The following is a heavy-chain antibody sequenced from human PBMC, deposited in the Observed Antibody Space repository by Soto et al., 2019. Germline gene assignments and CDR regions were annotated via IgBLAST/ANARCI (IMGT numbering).Heavy chain of an antibody. J-gene: IGHJ6*03. Sequence: PSETLSLTCAVYGGSFSGYYWSWIRQPPGKGLEWIGEINHSGSTNYNPSLKSRVTISVDTSKNQFSLKLSSVTAADTAVYYCAREGQAAAGTSYYYYYMDVWGKGTTVTVSS. CDR3: AREGQAAAGTSYYYYYMDV. V-gene: IGHV4-34*01. D-gene: IGHD6-13*01. CDR2: INHSGST. CDR1: GGSFSGYY.